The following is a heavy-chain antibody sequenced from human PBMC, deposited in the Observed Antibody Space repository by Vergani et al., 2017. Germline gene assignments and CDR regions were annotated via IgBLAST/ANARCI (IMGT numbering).Heavy chain of an antibody. CDR2: ISSRGSTT. CDR3: ARVFGVITLDGMDV. CDR1: GSTFSDYY. J-gene: IGHJ6*02. D-gene: IGHD3-22*01. V-gene: IGHV3-11*04. Sequence: VQLVESGGGLVKPGGSLRLSCAASGSTFSDYYMSWIRQAPGKGLEWGSYISSRGSTTYYAGPLKGRFTISRDNANTSRSLQMNSLRAEDTAVYYCARVFGVITLDGMDVCGQGTTVTVSS.